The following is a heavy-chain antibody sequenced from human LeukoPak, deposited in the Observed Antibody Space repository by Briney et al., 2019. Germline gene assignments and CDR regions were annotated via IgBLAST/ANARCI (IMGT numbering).Heavy chain of an antibody. J-gene: IGHJ4*02. CDR3: TTGRIAATANGHGVEDY. D-gene: IGHD6-13*01. CDR2: IKSKTDGGTT. CDR1: GFTFSNAW. V-gene: IGHV3-15*01. Sequence: NPGGSLRLSCEASGFTFSNAWMSWVRQAPGKGLEWVGRIKSKTDGGTTDYAAPVKGRFTISRDDSKNTLYLQMNSLKTEDTAVYYCTTGRIAATANGHGVEDYWGQGTLVTVSS.